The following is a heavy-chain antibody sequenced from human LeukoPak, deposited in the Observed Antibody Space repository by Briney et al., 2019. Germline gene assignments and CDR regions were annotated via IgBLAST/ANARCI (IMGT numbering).Heavy chain of an antibody. J-gene: IGHJ3*02. V-gene: IGHV3-30*18. CDR1: GFTFSHYG. Sequence: PGGSLRLSCAASGFTFSHYGMHWVRQAPGKGLEWVAVVSYDGSNEYYADSVKGRVTISRDNSKNTLFLQMNSLRAEDTAVYYCAKRVGAIHDAFDIWGQGTMVTVSS. CDR3: AKRVGAIHDAFDI. CDR2: VSYDGSNE. D-gene: IGHD1-26*01.